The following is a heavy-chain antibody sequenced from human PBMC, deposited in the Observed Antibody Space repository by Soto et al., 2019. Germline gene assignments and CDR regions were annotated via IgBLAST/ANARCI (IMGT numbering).Heavy chain of an antibody. V-gene: IGHV3-11*01. CDR1: GFSFKDYY. D-gene: IGHD3-16*01. CDR3: ERDMYTNYVNYLDL. Sequence: GGSLRLSCAASGFSFKDYYMTWMRQTPEKGLEWISTITSSGGNAYYAASVKGRVTISRDNAHNPLYLQMSGLRAEDTALYYCERDMYTNYVNYLDLWGQGTRVTVSS. CDR2: ITSSGGNA. J-gene: IGHJ4*02.